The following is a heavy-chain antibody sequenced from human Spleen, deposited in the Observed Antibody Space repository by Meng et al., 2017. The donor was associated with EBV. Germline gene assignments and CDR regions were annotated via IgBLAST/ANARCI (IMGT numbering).Heavy chain of an antibody. CDR2: VHYTGST. CDR3: ARPFPSWQSPRLDPFGA. Sequence: LQLRESGPGQVKPSETLSLTCTVSGDSISSFYYWCWIRQPPGRGLEWIGSVHYTGSTYYSPSLKSRVTVSVDTSKNQFSLRLTSVTAADTAVYYCARPFPSWQSPRLDPFGAWGQGTLVTVSS. J-gene: IGHJ5*02. D-gene: IGHD6-19*01. V-gene: IGHV4-39*01. CDR1: GDSISSFYY.